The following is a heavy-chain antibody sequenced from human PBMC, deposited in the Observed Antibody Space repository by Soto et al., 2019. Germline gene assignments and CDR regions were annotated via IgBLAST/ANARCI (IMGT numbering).Heavy chain of an antibody. CDR1: GGSFSGYY. J-gene: IGHJ4*02. V-gene: IGHV4-34*01. CDR2: INHSGST. CDR3: ATLRLYDYGDLGIDY. D-gene: IGHD4-17*01. Sequence: SETLSLTCAVYGGSFSGYYWSWIRQPPGKGLEWIGEINHSGSTNYNPSLKSRVTISVDTSKNQFSLKLSSVTAADTAVYYCATLRLYDYGDLGIDYWGQGTLVTVSS.